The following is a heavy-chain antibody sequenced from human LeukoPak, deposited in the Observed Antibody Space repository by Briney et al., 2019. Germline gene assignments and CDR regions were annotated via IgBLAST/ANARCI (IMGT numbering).Heavy chain of an antibody. J-gene: IGHJ1*01. V-gene: IGHV4-61*01. CDR2: IYYSGST. CDR3: ARGVSYYDSSGYYNEYFQH. D-gene: IGHD3-22*01. Sequence: SETLSLTCTVSGGSVSSYSYYWSWIRQPPGKGLEWIGYIYYSGSTNYNPSLKSRVTISVDTSKNQFSLKLGSVTAADTAVYYCARGVSYYDSSGYYNEYFQHWGQGTLVTVSS. CDR1: GGSVSSYSYY.